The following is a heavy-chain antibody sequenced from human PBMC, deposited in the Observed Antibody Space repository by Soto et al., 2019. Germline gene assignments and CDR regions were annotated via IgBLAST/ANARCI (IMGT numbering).Heavy chain of an antibody. CDR1: GGAINSYY. CDR2: IYSSGGT. D-gene: IGHD3-3*01. CDR3: ARGQRFSDWFDP. V-gene: IGHV4-4*07. Sequence: PSETLSLTYTVSGGAINSYYWTWIRQPAGKGLEWIGRIYSSGGTKYNPSLQSRVTMSLDTSKNQFSLTLTSVTAADTAVYYCARGQRFSDWFDPWGQGTLVTVSS. J-gene: IGHJ5*02.